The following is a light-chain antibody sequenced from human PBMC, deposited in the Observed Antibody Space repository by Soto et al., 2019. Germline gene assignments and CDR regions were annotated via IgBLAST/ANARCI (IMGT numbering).Light chain of an antibody. J-gene: IGKJ1*01. CDR2: AAS. CDR1: QGISSY. V-gene: IGKV1-8*01. Sequence: AIRMTQSPSSLSASTGDRVTITCRASQGISSYLAWYQQKPGKAPKLLIYAASTLQSGVPSRFSGSGSGTDFTLTISCLQSEDFATYYCQLYYSYPPTFGQGTKVDIK. CDR3: QLYYSYPPT.